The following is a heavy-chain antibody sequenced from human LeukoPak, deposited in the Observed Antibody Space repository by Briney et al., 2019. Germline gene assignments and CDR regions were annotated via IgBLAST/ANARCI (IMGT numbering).Heavy chain of an antibody. Sequence: PGGSLRLSCAASGFTFSSYAMSWVRQAPGEGLEWVSAISVIGGTTYYADSVKGRFTISRDNSKNTLFLQMNSLRAEDTAVYYCAKDITRLLWFGEVDVWGKGTTVTVSS. J-gene: IGHJ6*04. CDR2: ISVIGGTT. V-gene: IGHV3-23*01. CDR3: AKDITRLLWFGEVDV. CDR1: GFTFSSYA. D-gene: IGHD3-10*01.